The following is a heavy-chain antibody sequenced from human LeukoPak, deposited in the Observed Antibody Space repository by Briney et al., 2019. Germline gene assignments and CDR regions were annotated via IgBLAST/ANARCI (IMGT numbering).Heavy chain of an antibody. D-gene: IGHD2-2*01. V-gene: IGHV3-23*01. CDR3: ARGETSSYDY. Sequence: GGSLRLSCAASGFTFSSYAMSWVRQAPGKGLEWVSAISGSGGSTYYADSVKGRSTISRDNSKNTVYLQMNSLRAEDTAVYYCARGETSSYDYWGQGTLVTVSS. J-gene: IGHJ4*02. CDR2: ISGSGGST. CDR1: GFTFSSYA.